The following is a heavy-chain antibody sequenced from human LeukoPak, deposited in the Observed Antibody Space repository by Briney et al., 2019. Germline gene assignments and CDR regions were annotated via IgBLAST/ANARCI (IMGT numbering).Heavy chain of an antibody. Sequence: SETLSLTCTVSGGSFSSYYWSWIRQPPGKGLEWIGYIYYSGSTNYNPSLKSRVTISVDTSKNQFSLKLSSVTAADTAVYYCARGEQQLVYYYYGMDVWGQGTTVTVCS. CDR1: GGSFSSYY. CDR3: ARGEQQLVYYYYGMDV. V-gene: IGHV4-59*01. J-gene: IGHJ6*02. D-gene: IGHD6-13*01. CDR2: IYYSGST.